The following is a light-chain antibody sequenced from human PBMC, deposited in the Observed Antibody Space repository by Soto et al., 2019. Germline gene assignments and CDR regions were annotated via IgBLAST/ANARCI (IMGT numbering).Light chain of an antibody. CDR2: GAS. V-gene: IGKV3-20*01. Sequence: EIVLTQSPGTLSLSPGERATLSCRASQSVSSNYLAWYQPKPGQAPRLLIYGASSRATGIPDRFSGSGSGTDFTLTISRLEPEDFSVYYCQPYDSSPWTFGQGTKVEIK. CDR3: QPYDSSPWT. J-gene: IGKJ1*01. CDR1: QSVSSNY.